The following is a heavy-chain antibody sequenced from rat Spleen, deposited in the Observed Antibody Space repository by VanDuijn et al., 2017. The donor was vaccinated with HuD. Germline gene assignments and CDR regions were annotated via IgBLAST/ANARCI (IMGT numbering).Heavy chain of an antibody. Sequence: EVQLVESDGGLVQPGRSLKLSCAVSGFTFGDYYMAWVRQAPTKGLEWVTTISYDGGDTYYRDSVKGRFTISRDHAKSTLYLQMDSLKSEDTATYYCAREANIPFHYFDYWGQGVMVTVSS. CDR1: GFTFGDYY. J-gene: IGHJ2*01. D-gene: IGHD1-5*01. V-gene: IGHV5-7*01. CDR2: ISYDGGDT. CDR3: AREANIPFHYFDY.